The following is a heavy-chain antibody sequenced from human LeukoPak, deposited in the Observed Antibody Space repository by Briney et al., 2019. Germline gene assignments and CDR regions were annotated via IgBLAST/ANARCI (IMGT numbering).Heavy chain of an antibody. V-gene: IGHV2-5*02. CDR3: ALRMNFYYGMDV. J-gene: IGHJ6*02. CDR1: GFSLSTSGVG. CDR2: IYWDDDK. Sequence: ESGPTLVKPTQTLTLTFTFSGFSLSTSGVGVGWIRQPPGKALEWLALIYWDDDKRYSPSLKSRLTITKDTSKNQVVLTMTNMDPVDTATYYCALRMNFYYGMDVWGQGTTVTVSS.